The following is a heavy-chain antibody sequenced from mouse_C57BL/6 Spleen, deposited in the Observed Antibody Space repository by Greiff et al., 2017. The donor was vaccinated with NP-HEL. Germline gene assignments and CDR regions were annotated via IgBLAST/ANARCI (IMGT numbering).Heavy chain of an antibody. CDR3: ARAGYGSFSYYFDY. CDR2: INPNNGGT. D-gene: IGHD1-1*01. CDR1: GYTFTDYN. Sequence: VQLQQSGPELVKPGASVKIPCKASGYTFTDYNMDWVKQSHGKSLEWIGDINPNNGGTIYNQKFKGKATLTVDTSSSTAYMELRSLTSEDTAVYYCARAGYGSFSYYFDYWGQGTTLTVSS. V-gene: IGHV1-18*01. J-gene: IGHJ2*01.